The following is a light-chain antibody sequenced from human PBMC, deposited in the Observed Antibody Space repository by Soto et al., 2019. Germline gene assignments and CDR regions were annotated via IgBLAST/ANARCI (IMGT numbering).Light chain of an antibody. CDR3: QQYNIWPLWT. V-gene: IGKV3-15*01. Sequence: EIVLTQSPGTLSLSPGERATLSCRASQSVSSIYVAWYQQKPGQPPRLLIYAASTRATDVPARFSGGGSETEFTLTISSLQSEDFAVYFCQQYNIWPLWTFGQGTKVDIK. CDR1: QSVSSI. CDR2: AAS. J-gene: IGKJ1*01.